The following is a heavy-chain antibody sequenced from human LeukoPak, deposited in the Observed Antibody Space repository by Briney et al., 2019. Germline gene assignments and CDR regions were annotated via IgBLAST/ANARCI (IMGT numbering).Heavy chain of an antibody. CDR3: ATLKELLEGYYYYYGMDV. J-gene: IGHJ6*02. Sequence: PSQTLSLTCTVSGGSISSGGYYWSWIRQHPGKGLEWIGYIYYSGSTYYNPSLKSRVTTSVDTSKNQFSLKLSSVTAADTAVYYCATLKELLEGYYYYYGMDVWGQGTTVTVSS. CDR1: GGSISSGGYY. V-gene: IGHV4-31*03. CDR2: IYYSGST. D-gene: IGHD2-15*01.